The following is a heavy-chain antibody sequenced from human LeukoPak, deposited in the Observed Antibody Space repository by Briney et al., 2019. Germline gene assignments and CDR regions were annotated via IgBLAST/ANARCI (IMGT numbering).Heavy chain of an antibody. CDR1: GYTFSGHY. D-gene: IGHD6-13*01. CDR3: AREYISSWFDF. CDR2: INPNTGAT. V-gene: IGHV1-2*04. J-gene: IGHJ4*02. Sequence: ASVKVSCKASGYTFSGHYMHWVRQAPGQGLEWMGWINPNTGATNYAQKFQGWVTMTRDMSISTTYMELSRLRSDDTALYFCAREYISSWFDFWGQGTLVTVSS.